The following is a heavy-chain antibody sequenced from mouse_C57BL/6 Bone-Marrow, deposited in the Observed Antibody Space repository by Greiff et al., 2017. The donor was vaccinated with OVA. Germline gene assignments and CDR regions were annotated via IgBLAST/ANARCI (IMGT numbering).Heavy chain of an antibody. J-gene: IGHJ4*01. Sequence: VQLQQSGAELVKPGASVKISCKASGYAFSSYWMNWVKQRPGKGLEWIGQIYPGDGDTNYNGKFKGKATLTADKSSSTAYMQLSSLTSEDSAVYFCARRKLYCYGSSYPAMDYWGQGTSVTVSS. CDR1: GYAFSSYW. CDR2: IYPGDGDT. D-gene: IGHD1-1*01. V-gene: IGHV1-80*01. CDR3: ARRKLYCYGSSYPAMDY.